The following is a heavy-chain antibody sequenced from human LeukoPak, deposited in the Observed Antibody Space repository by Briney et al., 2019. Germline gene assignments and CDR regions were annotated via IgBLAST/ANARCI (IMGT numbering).Heavy chain of an antibody. J-gene: IGHJ5*02. D-gene: IGHD2-15*01. V-gene: IGHV1-18*01. CDR3: ARDLGYCSGGSCSAFDP. Sequence: GASVKVSCKASGYDFTKYAVQWVRQAPGQRLEWMGWISAYNGNTNYAQKLQGRVTMTTDTSTSTAYMELRSLRSDDTAVYYCARDLGYCSGGSCSAFDPWGQGTLVTVSS. CDR2: ISAYNGNT. CDR1: GYDFTKYA.